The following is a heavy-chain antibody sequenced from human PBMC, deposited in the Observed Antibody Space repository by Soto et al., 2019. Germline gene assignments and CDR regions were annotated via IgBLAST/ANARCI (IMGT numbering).Heavy chain of an antibody. V-gene: IGHV3-64D*06. CDR3: VKSRGGNNFDFFD. CDR2: IRGNGDPP. CDR1: GFTFSSYA. D-gene: IGHD5-12*01. Sequence: GGSLRLSCSASGFTFSSYAMHWVRQAPGKGLEYVSGIRGNGDPPFYADSVKGRFIISRDNSKNTLFLQMSSLSADDTAVYYCVKSRGGNNFDFFDWGQGALVTVSS. J-gene: IGHJ4*02.